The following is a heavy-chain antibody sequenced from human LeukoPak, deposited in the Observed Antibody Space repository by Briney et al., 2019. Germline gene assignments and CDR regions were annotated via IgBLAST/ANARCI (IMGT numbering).Heavy chain of an antibody. V-gene: IGHV4-59*01. CDR3: ARSLEWELPGGFDY. D-gene: IGHD1-26*01. J-gene: IGHJ4*02. Sequence: SETLSLTCAVYGGSFSGYYWSWIRQPPGKGLEWIGYIYYSGSTNYNPSLKSRVTISVDTSKNQFSLKLSSVTAADTAVYYCARSLEWELPGGFDYWGQGTLVTVSS. CDR1: GGSFSGYY. CDR2: IYYSGST.